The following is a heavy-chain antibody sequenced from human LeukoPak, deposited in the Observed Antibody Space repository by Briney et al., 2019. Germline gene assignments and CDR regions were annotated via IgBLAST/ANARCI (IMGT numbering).Heavy chain of an antibody. CDR1: GFTFSSYA. J-gene: IGHJ4*02. V-gene: IGHV3-30-3*01. Sequence: GGSLRLSCAASGFTFSSYAMHWVRQAPGKGLEWVAVILYDGSNKYYADSVKGRFTISRDNSKNTLYLQMNSLRVEDTAVYYCARSTGNPWYFDYWGQGTLVTVST. CDR2: ILYDGSNK. CDR3: ARSTGNPWYFDY. D-gene: IGHD5/OR15-5a*01.